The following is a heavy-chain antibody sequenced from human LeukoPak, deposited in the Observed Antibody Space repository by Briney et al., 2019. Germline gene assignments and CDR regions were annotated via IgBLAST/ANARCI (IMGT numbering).Heavy chain of an antibody. CDR3: ARRTDSGWKWFDP. CDR2: IHPGEYER. D-gene: IGHD6-25*01. V-gene: IGHV5-51*01. Sequence: GESLKISCKPSGYRFTSYWIGWVRQMPGKGLEWMGVIHPGEYERRYSPSFEGQVTISADKSISTAYMQWSSLKASDTAMYYCARRTDSGWKWFDPWGQGTLVTVSS. J-gene: IGHJ5*02. CDR1: GYRFTSYW.